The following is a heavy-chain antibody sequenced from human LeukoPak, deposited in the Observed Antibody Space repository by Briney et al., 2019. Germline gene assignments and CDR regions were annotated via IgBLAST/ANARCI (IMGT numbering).Heavy chain of an antibody. CDR1: GASITTTNFW. J-gene: IGHJ1*01. CDR3: ARYGLVEFRNAFQY. D-gene: IGHD6-19*01. V-gene: IGHV4-61*01. CDR2: IHDRGSD. Sequence: SETLSLTCSVSGASITTTNFWWTWIRQSPGRGLEWIGYIHDRGSDKYNPALESRATLSVDTSKNQFSLKLNSVTAADTAVYYGARYGLVEFRNAFQYWGQGILVSVSS.